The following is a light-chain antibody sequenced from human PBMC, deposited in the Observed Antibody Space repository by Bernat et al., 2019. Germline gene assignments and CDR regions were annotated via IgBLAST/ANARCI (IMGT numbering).Light chain of an antibody. CDR2: DAS. CDR1: QGISRT. J-gene: IGKJ4*01. Sequence: AIQLTQSPSSLSTSVGDRVTITCRATQGISRTLAWYQQKPGKAPKLLIYDASTLEGGVPSRFSGSGSGTDFTLTISSLQPEDFATYYCQQFNNYPLTFGGGTKVEIK. CDR3: QQFNNYPLT. V-gene: IGKV1D-13*01.